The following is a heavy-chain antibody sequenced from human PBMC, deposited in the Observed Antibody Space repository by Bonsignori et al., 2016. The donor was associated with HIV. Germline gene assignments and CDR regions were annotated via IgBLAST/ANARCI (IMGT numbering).Heavy chain of an antibody. J-gene: IGHJ4*02. CDR3: AHFIAVAGWGY. V-gene: IGHV2-5*02. CDR2: IYWDDDK. Sequence: WIRQPPGKALEWLALIYWDDDKRYSPSLKRRLTITKDTSKNQVVLTMTNMDPVDTATYYCAHFIAVAGWGYWGQGTRVTVSS. D-gene: IGHD6-19*01.